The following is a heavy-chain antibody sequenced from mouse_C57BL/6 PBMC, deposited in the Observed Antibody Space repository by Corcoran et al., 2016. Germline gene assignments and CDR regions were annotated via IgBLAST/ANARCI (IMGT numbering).Heavy chain of an antibody. CDR3: AAAWDYYGSSRPWFAY. D-gene: IGHD1-1*01. V-gene: IGHV1-80*01. J-gene: IGHJ3*01. CDR2: IYPGDGDT. Sequence: QVQLLQSGAELVKPGASVKISYKASGYAFSSYWMNWVKQRPGKGLEWIGQIYPGDGDTNYNGKFKGKATLTADKSSSTAYMQLSSLTSEDSAVYFGAAAWDYYGSSRPWFAYWGQGTLVTVSA. CDR1: GYAFSSYW.